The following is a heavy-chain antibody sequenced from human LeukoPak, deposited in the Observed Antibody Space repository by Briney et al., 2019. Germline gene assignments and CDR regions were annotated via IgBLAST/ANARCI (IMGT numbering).Heavy chain of an antibody. CDR2: IKSKADGETT. CDR1: GFTFSSYG. CDR3: AIDEPNYAPYDFDF. J-gene: IGHJ4*02. Sequence: GGSLRLSCAASGFTFSSYGMHWVRQAPGKGLEWVGRIKSKADGETTDYASPVKGRFTISRDDSNNMAYLQMNSLKIEDTAVYYCAIDEPNYAPYDFDFWGQGTLVTVSS. V-gene: IGHV3-15*01. D-gene: IGHD4/OR15-4a*01.